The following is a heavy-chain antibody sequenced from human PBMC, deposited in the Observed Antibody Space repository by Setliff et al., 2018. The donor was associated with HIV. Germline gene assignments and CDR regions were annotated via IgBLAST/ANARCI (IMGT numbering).Heavy chain of an antibody. D-gene: IGHD3-9*01. CDR3: ARTWGAGVTGYWFEP. CDR1: GYTFTKFD. Sequence: VASVKVSCKASGYTFTKFDINWVRQATGQGLEWMGWINPNSGNTGFAQKFQGRVTMTRNTSISTAYMELRSLRSEDTAVYFCARTWGAGVTGYWFEPWGQGTRVTVSS. CDR2: INPNSGNT. V-gene: IGHV1-8*01. J-gene: IGHJ5*02.